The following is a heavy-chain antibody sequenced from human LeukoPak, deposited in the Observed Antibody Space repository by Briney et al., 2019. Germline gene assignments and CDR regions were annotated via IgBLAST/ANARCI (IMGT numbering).Heavy chain of an antibody. CDR3: ARGDIGTPSPDY. D-gene: IGHD5-12*01. J-gene: IGHJ4*02. CDR2: IYYSGST. V-gene: IGHV4-31*03. CDR1: GGSISSGGYY. Sequence: SQTLSLTFTVSGGSISSGGYYWSWIRQHPGKGLEWIGYIYYSGSTYYNPSLKSRVTISVDTSKNQFSLKLSSVTAADTAVYYCARGDIGTPSPDYWGQGTLVTVSS.